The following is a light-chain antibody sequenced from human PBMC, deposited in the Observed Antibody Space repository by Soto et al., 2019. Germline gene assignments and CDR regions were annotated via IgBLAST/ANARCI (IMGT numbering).Light chain of an antibody. Sequence: QAVLTQPPSASGTPGQRVTISCSGSNSNIGSNPVNWFQQLPGTAPKLLIYNYNQRPSGVPDRFSGSRSGTSASLAIIGLQSEDEADYYCAAWDDRLGGLYVFGTGTKVTVL. CDR1: NSNIGSNP. V-gene: IGLV1-44*01. CDR2: NYN. CDR3: AAWDDRLGGLYV. J-gene: IGLJ1*01.